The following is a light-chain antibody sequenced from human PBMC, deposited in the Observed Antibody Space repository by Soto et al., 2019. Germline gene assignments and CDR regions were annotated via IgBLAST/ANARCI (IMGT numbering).Light chain of an antibody. CDR2: VAS. V-gene: IGKV3-15*01. CDR1: QSIRSN. CDR3: QQYNNWPLT. Sequence: EIVMTQSPATLSAPPGERVTLSCRASQSIRSNLAWYQQRPGQTPRLLIFVASTRATGIPARFTGSGSGTEFTLTISSLQSDDFAMYYCQQYNNWPLTFGGGTKVDIK. J-gene: IGKJ4*01.